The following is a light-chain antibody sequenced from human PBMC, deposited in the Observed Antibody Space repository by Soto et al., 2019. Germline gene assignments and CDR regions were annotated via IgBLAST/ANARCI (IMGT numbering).Light chain of an antibody. CDR1: SSDVGGYRL. Sequence: QSALTQPASVSGSPGQSITVSCTGTSSDVGGYRLVSWYQQHPRKAPKLIIYEDSERPSGVSLRFSASKSGNTASLTISGLQAEDEANYYCCSFAGGSTYVFGSGTQLTVL. V-gene: IGLV2-23*01. CDR3: CSFAGGSTYV. J-gene: IGLJ7*01. CDR2: EDS.